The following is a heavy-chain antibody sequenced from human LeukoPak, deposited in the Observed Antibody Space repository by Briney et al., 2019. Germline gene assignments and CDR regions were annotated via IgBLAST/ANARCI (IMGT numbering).Heavy chain of an antibody. CDR1: GYTFTGYY. CDR2: INPSGGST. D-gene: IGHD3-22*01. J-gene: IGHJ6*03. CDR3: ARDYYDSSGYYRHYYYYYYMDV. V-gene: IGHV1-46*01. Sequence: ASVKVSCKASGYTFTGYYMHWVRQAPGQGLEWMGWINPSGGSTSYAQKFQGRVTMTRDMSTSTVYMELSSLRSEDTAVYYCARDYYDSSGYYRHYYYYYYMDVWGKGTTVTVSS.